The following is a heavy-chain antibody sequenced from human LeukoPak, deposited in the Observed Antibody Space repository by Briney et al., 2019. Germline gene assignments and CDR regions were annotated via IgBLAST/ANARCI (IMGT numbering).Heavy chain of an antibody. V-gene: IGHV3-30-3*01. CDR3: ARSSSSTLY. J-gene: IGHJ4*02. CDR1: GFTFSSYA. CDR2: ISYDGSNK. Sequence: PGGSLRLSCAASGFTFSSYAMHWVRQAPGKGLEWVAVISYDGSNKYYADSVKGRFTISRDNSKNTLYLQMISLRDEDTAVYYCARSSSSTLYWGQGTLVTVSS.